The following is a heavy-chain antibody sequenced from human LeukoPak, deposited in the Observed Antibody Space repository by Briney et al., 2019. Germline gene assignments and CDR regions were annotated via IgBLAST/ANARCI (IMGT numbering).Heavy chain of an antibody. J-gene: IGHJ4*02. CDR3: AKAGGFCSGTSCYPDY. Sequence: GGSLRLSCAGSGFTFSTHWMSWVRQAPGKGLEWVANMKQDGSDKYYVDSVKGRFTISRDNAKNSLYLQMNSLRAEDTAVYYCAKAGGFCSGTSCYPDYWGQGTLVTVSS. D-gene: IGHD2-2*01. V-gene: IGHV3-7*03. CDR1: GFTFSTHW. CDR2: MKQDGSDK.